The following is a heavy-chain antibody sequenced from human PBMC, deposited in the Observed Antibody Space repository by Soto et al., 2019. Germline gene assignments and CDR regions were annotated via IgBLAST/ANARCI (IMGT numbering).Heavy chain of an antibody. CDR1: GGSVSSNSYS. Sequence: SETLSLTCTVSGGSVSSNSYSWGWIRQSPGKGLEWIGTIYSTENTYYTPSLKNRVTISADTSNNQFSLRLNSVTAADTAVYYCARQHYYDSSGYYTWNWGQGTLVTVSS. J-gene: IGHJ4*02. D-gene: IGHD3-22*01. V-gene: IGHV4-39*01. CDR2: IYSTENT. CDR3: ARQHYYDSSGYYTWN.